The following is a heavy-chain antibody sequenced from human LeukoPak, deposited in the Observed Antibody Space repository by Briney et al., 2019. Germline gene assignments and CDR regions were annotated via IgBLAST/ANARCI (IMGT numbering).Heavy chain of an antibody. Sequence: PLETLSLTCTVFGGSISSSSYYWGWIRQPPGKGLEWIGSIYYSGSTYYNPSLKSRVTISVDTSKNQFSLKLSSVTAADTAVYYCARHADDPVWFDPWGQGTLVTVSS. CDR2: IYYSGST. CDR1: GGSISSSSYY. V-gene: IGHV4-39*01. D-gene: IGHD3-3*01. J-gene: IGHJ5*02. CDR3: ARHADDPVWFDP.